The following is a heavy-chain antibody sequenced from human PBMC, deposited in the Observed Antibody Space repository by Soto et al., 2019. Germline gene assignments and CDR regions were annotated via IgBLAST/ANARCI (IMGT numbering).Heavy chain of an antibody. CDR3: AKRRGGTYFVDH. Sequence: GGSLRLSCAASEITFSAYAMGWVRQTPGKGLEWVSGISANTLGTYYADSVKGRFTVSRDNSNNILYLQMNFLRAEDTALYYCAKRRGGTYFVDHWGQGTLVTAPQ. J-gene: IGHJ4*02. CDR1: EITFSAYA. V-gene: IGHV3-23*01. CDR2: ISANTLGT. D-gene: IGHD1-26*01.